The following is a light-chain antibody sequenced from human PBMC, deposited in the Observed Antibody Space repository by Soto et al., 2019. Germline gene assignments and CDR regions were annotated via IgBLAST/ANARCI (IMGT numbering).Light chain of an antibody. J-gene: IGKJ4*01. V-gene: IGKV1-5*01. Sequence: DIQMTQSPSTLSASVGDRVTITCRASQSISSWLAWYQQKPGKAPKVLIYATSTLRTGVPSRFSGSASGTDFSLTINNLQPEDSATYYCKQSKSFPLTFGGGTKVDIK. CDR1: QSISSW. CDR3: KQSKSFPLT. CDR2: ATS.